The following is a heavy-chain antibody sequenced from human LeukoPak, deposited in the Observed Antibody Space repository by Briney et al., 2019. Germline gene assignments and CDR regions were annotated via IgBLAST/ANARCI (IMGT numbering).Heavy chain of an antibody. CDR2: IYYSGST. Sequence: PSETLSLTCTVSGGSISSGGYYWSWIRQHPGKGLEWIGYIYYSGSTYYNPSLKSRVTISVDTSKNQFSPKLSSVTAADTAVYYCASKPAATFGWFDPWGQGTLVTVSS. CDR1: GGSISSGGYY. V-gene: IGHV4-31*03. CDR3: ASKPAATFGWFDP. J-gene: IGHJ5*02. D-gene: IGHD2-2*01.